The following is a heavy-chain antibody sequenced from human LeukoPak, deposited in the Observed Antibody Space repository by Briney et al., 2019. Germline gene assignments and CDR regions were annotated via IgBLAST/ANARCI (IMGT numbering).Heavy chain of an antibody. CDR3: ARCRSTSCYRFDP. J-gene: IGHJ5*02. Sequence: PSQTLSLTCAVSGGSISSGGYSWSWIRQPPGKGLEWIGYIYHSGSTYYNPSLKSRVTISVDRSKNQFSLKLSSVTAADTAVYYCARCRSTSCYRFDPWGQGTLVTVSS. D-gene: IGHD2-2*01. CDR2: IYHSGST. CDR1: GGSISSGGYS. V-gene: IGHV4-30-2*01.